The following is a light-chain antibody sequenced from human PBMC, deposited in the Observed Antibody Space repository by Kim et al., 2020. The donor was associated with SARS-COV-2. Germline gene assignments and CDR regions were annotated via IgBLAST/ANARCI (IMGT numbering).Light chain of an antibody. Sequence: SPGERVTLSCRASQSITTNLAWYQQKPGRAPRLLIYAASTRTTDIPARFRGSGSGTEFTLTISSLQSEDFAVYYCQQYHNWPPYTFGQGTKLEI. V-gene: IGKV3D-15*01. J-gene: IGKJ2*01. CDR3: QQYHNWPPYT. CDR1: QSITTN. CDR2: AAS.